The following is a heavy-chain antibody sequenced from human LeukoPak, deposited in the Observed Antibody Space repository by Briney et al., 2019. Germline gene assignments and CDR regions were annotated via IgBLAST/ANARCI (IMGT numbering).Heavy chain of an antibody. V-gene: IGHV3-15*01. D-gene: IGHD3-16*01. J-gene: IGHJ4*02. CDR1: GFTFGNVW. CDR3: TSTLGY. Sequence: GGSLRLSCRASGFTFGNVWMTWVRQAPGKGLEWVGRIQTITDGGTTDYAAPVRGRFTISRDDSENTLYLQMNSLKTEDTAVYYCTSTLGYWGQGTLVTVSS. CDR2: IQTITDGGTT.